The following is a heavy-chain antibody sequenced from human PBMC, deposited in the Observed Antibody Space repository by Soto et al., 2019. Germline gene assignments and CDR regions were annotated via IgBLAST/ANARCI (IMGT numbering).Heavy chain of an antibody. Sequence: TMSLTGTVSGGSISSGGYYWSWIRQHPGKGLEWIGYIYYSGSTYYNPSLKSRVTISVDTSKNQFSLKLSSVTAADTAVYYCAVDRMARRTDYAFDIWGQATIVSV. D-gene: IGHD5-12*01. CDR2: IYYSGST. CDR1: GGSISSGGYY. CDR3: AVDRMARRTDYAFDI. V-gene: IGHV4-31*03. J-gene: IGHJ3*02.